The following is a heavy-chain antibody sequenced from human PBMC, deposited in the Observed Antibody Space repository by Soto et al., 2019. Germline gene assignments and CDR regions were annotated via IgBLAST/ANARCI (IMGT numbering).Heavy chain of an antibody. V-gene: IGHV1-8*01. CDR1: GYTFTDFD. J-gene: IGHJ6*02. D-gene: IGHD3-16*01. CDR2: MNAKSGDT. CDR3: ARVTPFNYAGFDV. Sequence: ASVKVSCKASGYTFTDFDMNWLRQAPGQGLEWMGWMNAKSGDTIFAQRFQGRFNMTWDTSLSTAYMELSSLTSEDTAMYYCARVTPFNYAGFDVWGQGTMVTVSS.